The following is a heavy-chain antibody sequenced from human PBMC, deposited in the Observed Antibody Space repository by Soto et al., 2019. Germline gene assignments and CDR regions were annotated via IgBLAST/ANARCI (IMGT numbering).Heavy chain of an antibody. CDR2: IIPTFGTA. D-gene: IGHD3-10*01. V-gene: IGHV1-69*13. J-gene: IGHJ6*02. CDR3: ARPSLTYYYGSGSSEYYYGMDV. CDR1: GGTFSSYA. Sequence: RASVKVSCKASGGTFSSYAISWVRQAPGQGLEWMGGIIPTFGTANYAQKFQGRVTITADESTSTAYMELSSLRSEDTAVYYCARPSLTYYYGSGSSEYYYGMDVWGQGTTVTVSS.